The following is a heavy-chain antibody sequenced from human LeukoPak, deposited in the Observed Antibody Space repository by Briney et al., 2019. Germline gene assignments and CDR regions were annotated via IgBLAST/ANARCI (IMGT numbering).Heavy chain of an antibody. V-gene: IGHV4-34*01. CDR3: ARVSGGSCYADY. CDR2: INHSGST. CDR1: GGSFSGYY. Sequence: SETLSLTCAVYGGSFSGYYWSWIRQPPGKGLEWIGEINHSGSTNYNPSLKSRVDTSKNQFSLKLSSVTAADTAVYYCARVSGGSCYADYWGQGTLVTVSS. D-gene: IGHD2-15*01. J-gene: IGHJ4*02.